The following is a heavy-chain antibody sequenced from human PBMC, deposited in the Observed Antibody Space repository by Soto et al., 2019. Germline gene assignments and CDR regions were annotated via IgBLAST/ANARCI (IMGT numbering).Heavy chain of an antibody. CDR2: MSGSGGSI. V-gene: IGHV3-23*01. CDR1: GFTFSSFV. CDR3: AGGDDY. J-gene: IGHJ4*02. Sequence: EAQLLESGGGLVQPGGSLRLSCAASGFTFSSFVMTWVRQAPGKGLEWVSTMSGSGGSIYYADSAKGRFTISRDNSKNTLYLQMNGLRVDDTAIYYCAGGDDYWGQGTLVTVSS. D-gene: IGHD3-10*01.